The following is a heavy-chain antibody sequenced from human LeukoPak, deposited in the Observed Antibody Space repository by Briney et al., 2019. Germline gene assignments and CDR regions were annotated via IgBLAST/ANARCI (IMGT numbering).Heavy chain of an antibody. CDR2: IYYSGST. J-gene: IGHJ4*02. V-gene: IGHV4-39*07. CDR3: ARARGLVERTRYFDY. CDR1: GGSISSSSYY. D-gene: IGHD1-7*01. Sequence: PSETLSLTCTVSGGSISSSSYYWGWIRQPPGTGLEWIGSIYYSGSTYYNPSLKSRVIISVDTSKNQFSLKLSSVTAADTAVYYCARARGLVERTRYFDYWGQGTLVTVSS.